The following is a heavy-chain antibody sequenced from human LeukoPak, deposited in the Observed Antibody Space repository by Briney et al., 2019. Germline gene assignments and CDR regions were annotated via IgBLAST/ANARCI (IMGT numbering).Heavy chain of an antibody. J-gene: IGHJ5*02. CDR2: IYYSGST. D-gene: IGHD6-19*01. CDR3: ARCAYSSGWYPWFDP. V-gene: IGHV4-39*01. Sequence: SETLSLTCTVSGGSISSSRYYWGWIRQPPGKGLEWIGSIYYSGSTYFNPSLKSRVTISVDTSKNQFSLKLSSVTAADTAVYYCARCAYSSGWYPWFDPWGQGTLVTVSS. CDR1: GGSISSSRYY.